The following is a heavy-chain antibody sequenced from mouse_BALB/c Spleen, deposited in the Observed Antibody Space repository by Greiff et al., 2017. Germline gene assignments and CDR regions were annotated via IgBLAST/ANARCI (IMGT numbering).Heavy chain of an antibody. D-gene: IGHD1-1*01. CDR2: ISSGGSYT. V-gene: IGHV5-9-4*01. CDR1: GFTFSSYA. J-gene: IGHJ2*01. CDR3: AREGYGSHYFDY. Sequence: EVQGVESGGGLVKPGGSLKLSCAASGFTFSSYAMSWVRQSPEKRLEWVAEISSGGSYTYYPDTVTGRFTISRDNAKNTLYLEMSSLRSEDTAMYYCAREGYGSHYFDYWGQGTTLTVSS.